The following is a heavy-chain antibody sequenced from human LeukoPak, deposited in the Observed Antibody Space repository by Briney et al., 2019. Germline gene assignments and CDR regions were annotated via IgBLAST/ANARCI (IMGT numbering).Heavy chain of an antibody. CDR1: GGTFSSYA. CDR3: ARRGGSSSWSYYFDY. J-gene: IGHJ4*02. CDR2: IIPIFGTA. D-gene: IGHD6-13*01. Sequence: GASVKVSCKASGGTFSSYAISWVRQAPGQGLEWMGGIIPIFGTANYAQKFQGRATITTDESTSTAYMELSSLRSEDTAVYYCARRGGSSSWSYYFDYWGQGTLATVSS. V-gene: IGHV1-69*05.